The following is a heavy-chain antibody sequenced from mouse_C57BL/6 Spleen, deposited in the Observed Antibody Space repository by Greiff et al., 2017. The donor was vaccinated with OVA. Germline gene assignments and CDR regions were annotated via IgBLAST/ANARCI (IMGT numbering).Heavy chain of an antibody. V-gene: IGHV1-53*01. D-gene: IGHD1-1*01. CDR3: AGGYGSSYPFDD. CDR2: INPSNGGT. CDR1: GYTFTSYW. Sequence: VQLQQPGTELVKPGASVKLSCTASGYTFTSYWMHWVKQRPGQGLEWIGNINPSNGGTNYNEKFKSKATLTVDKSSSTAYMQLSSLTSEDYAVYYCAGGYGSSYPFDDWGQGTTLTVSS. J-gene: IGHJ2*01.